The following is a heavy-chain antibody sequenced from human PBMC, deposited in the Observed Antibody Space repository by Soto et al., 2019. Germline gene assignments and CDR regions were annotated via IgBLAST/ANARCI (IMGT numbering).Heavy chain of an antibody. CDR2: IWYDGSNK. CDR1: GFTFSSYG. CDR3: AREIARLDGSGSYYNDYGMDV. V-gene: IGHV3-33*01. J-gene: IGHJ6*02. D-gene: IGHD3-10*01. Sequence: GGSLRLSCAASGFTFSSYGMHWVRQAPGKGLEWVAVIWYDGSNKYYADSVKGRFTISGDNSKNTLYLQMNSLRAEDTAVYYCAREIARLDGSGSYYNDYGMDVWGQGTTVTVSS.